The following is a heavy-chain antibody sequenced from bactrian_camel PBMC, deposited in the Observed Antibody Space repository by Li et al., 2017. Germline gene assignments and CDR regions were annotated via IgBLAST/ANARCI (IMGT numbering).Heavy chain of an antibody. V-gene: IGHV3S1*01. J-gene: IGHJ6*01. CDR2: VDDDGDPT. CDR3: AAAATWRDCRGSSADFPY. D-gene: IGHD1*01. CDR1: GVATQRYC. Sequence: HVQLVESGGGSVQAGGSLRLSCVASGVATQRYCMGWFRQVAGKGREDVAIVDDDGDPTYAPSVRGRFNISKDNAKMALYLQMNSLKPQDTATYYCAAAATWRDCRGSSADFPYSGQGTQVTVS.